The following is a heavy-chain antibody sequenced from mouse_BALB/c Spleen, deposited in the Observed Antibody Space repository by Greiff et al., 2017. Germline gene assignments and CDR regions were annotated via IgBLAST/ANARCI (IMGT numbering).Heavy chain of an antibody. CDR2: IYPGGGYT. D-gene: IGHD3-1*01. CDR3: ARSGYRDYYAMDY. J-gene: IGHJ4*01. V-gene: IGHV1-63*02. Sequence: VKLMESGAELVRPGTSVKISCKASGYTFTNYWLGWVKQRPGHGLEWIGDIYPGGGYTNYNEKFKGKATLTADTSSSTAYMQLSSLTSEDSAVYFCARSGYRDYYAMDYWGQGTSVTVSS. CDR1: GYTFTNYW.